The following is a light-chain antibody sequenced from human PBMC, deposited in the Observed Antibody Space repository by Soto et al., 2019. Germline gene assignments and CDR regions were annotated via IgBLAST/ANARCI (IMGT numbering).Light chain of an antibody. Sequence: TGVTQSPATLSLSPEERATLSCKASQSIGNSLGWFQQKPGQAPRLLIDDAFNRATGIPARFTGSGSGSDFTLTISSLEPEDFGVYYCRQRYNWPLTFGGGTKVEIK. V-gene: IGKV3-11*01. CDR2: DAF. CDR1: QSIGNS. CDR3: RQRYNWPLT. J-gene: IGKJ4*01.